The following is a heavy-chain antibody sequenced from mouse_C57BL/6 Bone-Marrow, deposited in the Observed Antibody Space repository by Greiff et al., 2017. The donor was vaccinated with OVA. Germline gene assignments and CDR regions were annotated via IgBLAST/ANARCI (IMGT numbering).Heavy chain of an antibody. CDR3: ARGAYYDYGGFAY. Sequence: VQLQQPGAELVKPGASVKLSCKASGYTFTSYWMQWVKQRPGKGLEWIGEIDPSDSYTNYNQKFKGKATLTVDTSSSTAYMQLSSLTSEDSAVYYCARGAYYDYGGFAYWGQGTLVTVSA. J-gene: IGHJ3*01. V-gene: IGHV1-50*01. D-gene: IGHD2-4*01. CDR2: IDPSDSYT. CDR1: GYTFTSYW.